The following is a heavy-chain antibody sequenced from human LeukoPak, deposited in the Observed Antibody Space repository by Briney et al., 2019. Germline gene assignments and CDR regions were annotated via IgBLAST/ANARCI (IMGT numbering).Heavy chain of an antibody. Sequence: PGGSLRLSCAASGFTFSYYGMHWVRQAPGKGLEWVAFIRYDGSNKYYADSVKGRFTISRDNSKNTLYLQMNSLRAEDAAVYYWAKDRLSCFDPWGQGTLVTVSS. CDR2: IRYDGSNK. CDR1: GFTFSYYG. CDR3: AKDRLSCFDP. J-gene: IGHJ5*02. V-gene: IGHV3-30*02.